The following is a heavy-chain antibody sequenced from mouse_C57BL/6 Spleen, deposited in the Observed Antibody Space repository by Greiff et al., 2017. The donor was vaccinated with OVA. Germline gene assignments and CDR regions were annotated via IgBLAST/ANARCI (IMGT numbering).Heavy chain of an antibody. CDR3: TNAGYSAMDY. Sequence: DVKLQESGEGLVKPGGSLTLSCAASGFTFSSYAMSWVRQTPEKSLEWVAYISRGGGYIYYADTLKGRFTISGDNARNTLYLQMSSLKSEDTAMYYCTNAGYSAMDYWGQGTSVTVSS. J-gene: IGHJ4*01. CDR2: ISRGGGYI. V-gene: IGHV5-9-1*02. CDR1: GFTFSSYA.